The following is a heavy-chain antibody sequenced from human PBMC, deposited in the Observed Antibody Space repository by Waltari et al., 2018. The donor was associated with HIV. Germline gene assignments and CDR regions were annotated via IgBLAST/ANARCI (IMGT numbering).Heavy chain of an antibody. D-gene: IGHD6-13*01. CDR1: GFTFSNYG. V-gene: IGHV3-23*01. CDR3: VKEHQYSHTWYSYYGMDV. J-gene: IGHJ6*02. Sequence: EVQVLASGGALVQPGGSLRLSFAAAGFTFSNYGMRWVRQAPGKGLEWVSTISGSGGSTYYADSVKGRFTVSRDNSKNTLYLQMNSLRAEDTAVYFCVKEHQYSHTWYSYYGMDVWGQGTTVTVSS. CDR2: ISGSGGST.